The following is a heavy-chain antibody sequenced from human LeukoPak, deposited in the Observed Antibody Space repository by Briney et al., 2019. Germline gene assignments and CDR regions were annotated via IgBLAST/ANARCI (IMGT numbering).Heavy chain of an antibody. D-gene: IGHD3-10*01. V-gene: IGHV3-20*01. CDR1: GFTFEDFG. CDR2: INWNGVKT. J-gene: IGHJ3*02. CDR3: ARDSGIWFGTRDAFDI. Sequence: PGGSLRLSCAASGFTFEDFGMTWVRQVPGKRLEWVSGINWNGVKTHYADSVKGRFTISRDNAKNTLSLEMNSLRVDDTALYHCARDSGIWFGTRDAFDIWGQGTMVTVST.